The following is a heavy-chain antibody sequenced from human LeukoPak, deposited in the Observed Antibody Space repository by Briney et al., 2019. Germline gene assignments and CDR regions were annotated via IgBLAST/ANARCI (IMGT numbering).Heavy chain of an antibody. CDR3: AREAYYGSGSYYRNYYYYYGMDV. V-gene: IGHV1-8*02. CDR1: GYTFTSYG. CDR2: MNPNSGNT. D-gene: IGHD3-10*01. Sequence: ASVKVSCKASGYTFTSYGISWVRQATGQGLEWMGWMNPNSGNTGYAQKFQGRVTMTRNTSISTAYMELSSLRSEDTAVYYCAREAYYGSGSYYRNYYYYYGMDVWGQGTTVTVSS. J-gene: IGHJ6*02.